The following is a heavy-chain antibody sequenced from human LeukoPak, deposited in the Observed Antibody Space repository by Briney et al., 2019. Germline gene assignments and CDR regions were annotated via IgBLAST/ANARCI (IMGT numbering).Heavy chain of an antibody. CDR2: IIPLFGTA. CDR3: ASTCGSCFYYYMDV. J-gene: IGHJ6*03. V-gene: IGHV1-69*06. D-gene: IGHD2-15*01. CDR1: GGTFSSHA. Sequence: GASVKVSCKASGGTFSSHAISWVRQAPGQGLEGMGGIIPLFGTANYAQKFQGRVTITADKSTSTASMELSSLRSEDTAVYYCASTCGSCFYYYMDVWGKGTTVTVSS.